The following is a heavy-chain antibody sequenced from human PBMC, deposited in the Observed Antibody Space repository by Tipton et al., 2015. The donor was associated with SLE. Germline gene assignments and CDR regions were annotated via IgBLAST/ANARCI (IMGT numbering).Heavy chain of an antibody. D-gene: IGHD3-16*01. Sequence: TLSLTCTVSGGSISSDGYFWSWIRQHPGKGLEWIGDINHSGRIDYNPSLMSRVTISVDTSKNQFSLKLSSVTAADTAVYYCARRPWGDYYMDYWGQGTLVTVSS. V-gene: IGHV4-30-2*03. CDR2: INHSGRI. CDR3: ARRPWGDYYMDY. CDR1: GGSISSDGYF. J-gene: IGHJ4*02.